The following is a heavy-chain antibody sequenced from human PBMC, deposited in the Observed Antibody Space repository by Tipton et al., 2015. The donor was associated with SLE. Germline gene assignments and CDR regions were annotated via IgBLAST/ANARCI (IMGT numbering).Heavy chain of an antibody. D-gene: IGHD6-13*01. V-gene: IGHV3-23*01. CDR3: AKGRTSSSWDNWFAFDM. J-gene: IGHJ3*02. CDR1: GFTFRNYA. CDR2: IDGPTDAT. Sequence: SLRLSCAASGFTFRNYAMNWVRQAPGKGLEWVATIDGPTDATHYADSVKGRFSIFRDNSKNTLYLQMNRLRAEDTAVYHCAKGRTSSSWDNWFAFDMWGQGTMVTVSS.